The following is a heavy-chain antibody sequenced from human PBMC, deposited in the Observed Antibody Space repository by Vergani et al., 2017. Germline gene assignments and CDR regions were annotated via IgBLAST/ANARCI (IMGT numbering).Heavy chain of an antibody. CDR3: AGAFGGGGDRGYFDY. D-gene: IGHD3-16*01. CDR1: GGSISSYY. CDR2: IYYSGST. J-gene: IGHJ4*02. V-gene: IGHV4-59*08. Sequence: QVQLQESGPGLVKPSETLSLTCTVSGGSISSYYWSWIRQPPGKGLEWIGYIYYSGSTNYNPALKRRVTISVDTSKTQFSLKLSSVTAADTAVYYCAGAFGGGGDRGYFDYWGQGTLVTVSS.